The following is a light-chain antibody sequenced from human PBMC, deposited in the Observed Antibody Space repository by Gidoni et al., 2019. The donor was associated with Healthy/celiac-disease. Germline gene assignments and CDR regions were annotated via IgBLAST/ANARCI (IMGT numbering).Light chain of an antibody. CDR2: DAS. V-gene: IGKV1-33*01. J-gene: IGKJ2*01. CDR3: QQYDNLPMYT. CDR1: QDISNY. Sequence: GDRVTITCQASQDISNYLNWYQQKPGKAPKLLIYDASNLETGVPSRFSGSGSGTDFTFTISCLQPEDIATYYCQQYDNLPMYTFGQGTKLEIK.